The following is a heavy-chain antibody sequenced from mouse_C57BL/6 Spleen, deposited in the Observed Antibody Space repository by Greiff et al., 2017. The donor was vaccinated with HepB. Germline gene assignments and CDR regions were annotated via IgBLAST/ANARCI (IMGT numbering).Heavy chain of an antibody. CDR1: GYTFTSYW. CDR2: IYPGNSDT. D-gene: IGHD2-5*01. Sequence: VQLQQSGTVLARPGASVKMSCKTSGYTFTSYWMHWVKQRPGQGLEWIGAIYPGNSDTSYNQKFKGKAKLTAVTSASTAYMELSSLTNEDSAVYYCTTYHSIRDYFDYWGQGTTLTVSS. J-gene: IGHJ2*01. CDR3: TTYHSIRDYFDY. V-gene: IGHV1-5*01.